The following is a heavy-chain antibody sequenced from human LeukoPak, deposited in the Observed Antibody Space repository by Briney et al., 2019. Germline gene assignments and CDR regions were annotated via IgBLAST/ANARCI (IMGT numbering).Heavy chain of an antibody. Sequence: ASVKVSCKASGYTFTSYGISWVRQAPGQGLEWMGWISAYNGNTNYAQKLQGRVTMTTDTSTGTAYMELRSLRSDDTAAYYCAREPWRPRYLDYWGQGTLVTVSS. J-gene: IGHJ4*02. CDR3: AREPWRPRYLDY. CDR2: ISAYNGNT. D-gene: IGHD6-6*01. CDR1: GYTFTSYG. V-gene: IGHV1-18*04.